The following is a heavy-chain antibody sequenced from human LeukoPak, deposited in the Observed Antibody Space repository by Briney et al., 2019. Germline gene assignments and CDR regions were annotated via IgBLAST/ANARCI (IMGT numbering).Heavy chain of an antibody. V-gene: IGHV4-38-2*02. CDR1: GYSISSGCY. CDR2: IYHSGST. Sequence: SETLSLTCTVSGYSISSGCYWGWIRQPPGKGLEWIGSIYHSGSTYYNPSLKSRVTISVDTSKDQFFLKLSSVTAADTAVYYCARLAHYGGNDYWGQGTLVTVSS. J-gene: IGHJ4*02. D-gene: IGHD4-23*01. CDR3: ARLAHYGGNDY.